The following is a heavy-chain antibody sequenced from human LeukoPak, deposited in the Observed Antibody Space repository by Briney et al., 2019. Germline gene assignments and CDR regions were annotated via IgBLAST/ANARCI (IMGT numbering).Heavy chain of an antibody. D-gene: IGHD4-17*01. V-gene: IGHV3-21*01. CDR1: GFAFSSYS. J-gene: IGHJ4*02. Sequence: GGSLRLSCAASGFAFSSYSMNWVRQAPGEGLEWVSSISSSSSYIYYADSVKGRFTISRDNAKNSLYLQMNSLRAEDTAVYYCARESADYGVSWGQGTLVTVSS. CDR2: ISSSSSYI. CDR3: ARESADYGVS.